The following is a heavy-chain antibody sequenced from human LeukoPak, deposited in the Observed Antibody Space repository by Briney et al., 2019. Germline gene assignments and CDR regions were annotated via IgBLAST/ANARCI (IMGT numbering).Heavy chain of an antibody. CDR1: GFTFSNYA. V-gene: IGHV3-48*03. Sequence: PGGSLRLSCAASGFTFSNYALSWVRQAPGKGLEWVSYISSSGSSIYYADSVKGRFTISRDNAKNSLCLQMNSLRVEDTAVYYCARPPSITNPYYGLDVWGQGTTVTVSS. J-gene: IGHJ6*02. D-gene: IGHD3-3*01. CDR3: ARPPSITNPYYGLDV. CDR2: ISSSGSSI.